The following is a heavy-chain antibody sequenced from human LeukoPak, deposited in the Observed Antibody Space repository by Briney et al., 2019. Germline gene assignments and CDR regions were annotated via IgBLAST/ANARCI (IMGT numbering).Heavy chain of an antibody. D-gene: IGHD6-13*01. CDR2: ISAYNGNT. CDR1: GYTFTIYG. J-gene: IGHJ6*02. Sequence: ASVKVSCKASGYTFTIYGISWVRQAPGQGLEWMGWISAYNGNTNYAQKLQGRVTMTTDTSTSTAYMELRSLRSDDTAVYYCARDRASSSWPDYYYGMDVWGQGTTVTVSS. CDR3: ARDRASSSWPDYYYGMDV. V-gene: IGHV1-18*01.